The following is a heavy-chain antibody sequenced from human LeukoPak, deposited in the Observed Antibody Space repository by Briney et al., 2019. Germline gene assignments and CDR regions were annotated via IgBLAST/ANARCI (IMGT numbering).Heavy chain of an antibody. D-gene: IGHD3-22*01. V-gene: IGHV4-34*01. Sequence: SETLSLTCAVYGGSFSGYYWSWIRQPPGKGLEWLGEINHSGSTNYNPSLKSRVTVSVDTSKNQFSLKLSSVTAADTAVYYCARVEFGGYYDSSGHQDYWGQGTLVTVSS. CDR2: INHSGST. CDR3: ARVEFGGYYDSSGHQDY. CDR1: GGSFSGYY. J-gene: IGHJ4*02.